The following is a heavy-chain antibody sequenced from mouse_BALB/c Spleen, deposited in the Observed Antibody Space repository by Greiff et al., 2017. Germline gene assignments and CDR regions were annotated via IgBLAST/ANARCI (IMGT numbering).Heavy chain of an antibody. CDR1: GFSLTDYG. J-gene: IGHJ4*01. CDR2: IWGGGST. V-gene: IGHV2-6-5*01. D-gene: IGHD2-4*01. CDR3: AKHGMITYAMDY. Sequence: VQLLQSGPGLVAPSQSLSISCTASGFSLTDYGVCWIRQPPGKGLEWLGVIWGGGSTYYYSALKSRLSISKDNSKSHVFLIMNSLQTDDTAMYYCAKHGMITYAMDYWGQGTSVTVSS.